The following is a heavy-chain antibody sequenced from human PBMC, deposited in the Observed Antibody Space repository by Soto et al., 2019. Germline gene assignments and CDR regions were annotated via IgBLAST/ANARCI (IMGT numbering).Heavy chain of an antibody. CDR2: MNPHSGNT. CDR3: ARVSSGGTYYFDY. D-gene: IGHD2-15*01. J-gene: IGHJ4*02. Sequence: QVQLVQSGAEVKKPGASVKVSCKASGYTFTSYDINWVRQATGQGLEWMGWMNPHSGNTGFAQKFQGRLTMTRDISKSTAYMEVSSLRSEDTAIYYCARVSSGGTYYFDYWGQGTLVTVSS. V-gene: IGHV1-8*01. CDR1: GYTFTSYD.